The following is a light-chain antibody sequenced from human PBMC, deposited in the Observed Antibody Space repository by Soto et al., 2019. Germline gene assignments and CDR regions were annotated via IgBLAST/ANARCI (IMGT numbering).Light chain of an antibody. CDR2: DVS. CDR3: CSYAGNYTFVV. CDR1: SSDVGGYNY. Sequence: QSALTQPRSVSGSPGQSVTISCTGTSSDVGGYNYVSWYQQHPGKAPKLMIYDVSKRPSGVPDRFSGSKSGNTASLTISVLQAEDEADYYCCSYAGNYTFVVFGVGTMLTVL. J-gene: IGLJ2*01. V-gene: IGLV2-11*01.